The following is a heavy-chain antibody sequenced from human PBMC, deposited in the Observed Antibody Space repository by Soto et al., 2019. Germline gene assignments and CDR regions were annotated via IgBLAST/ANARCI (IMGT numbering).Heavy chain of an antibody. CDR2: MNHGGSI. Sequence: QVQLQQWGAGLLKPSETLSLTCAVFGGSLSENYWNWIRQPPGKGLEWIGEMNHGGSIDYNPSLKSRVTISLDTSKKQFSLNLTSVTAADTALYYCARGLSEANDMAFDMWGQGTMVTVSS. D-gene: IGHD3-9*01. CDR3: ARGLSEANDMAFDM. CDR1: GGSLSENY. J-gene: IGHJ3*02. V-gene: IGHV4-34*01.